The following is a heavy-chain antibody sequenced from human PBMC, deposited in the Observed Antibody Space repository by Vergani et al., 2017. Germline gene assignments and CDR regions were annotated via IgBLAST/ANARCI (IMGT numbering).Heavy chain of an antibody. J-gene: IGHJ6*02. CDR2: ISWDGGST. Sequence: EVQLVESGGVVVQPGGSLRLSCAASGFTFDDYTMHWVRQAPGKGLEWVSLISWDGGSTYYADSVKGRFTVSRDNAKNSLYLHMNSLRAEDTGLYYCARDSKIPVAATLVGIDVWGQGTRVTVSS. CDR3: ARDSKIPVAATLVGIDV. CDR1: GFTFDDYT. V-gene: IGHV3-43*01. D-gene: IGHD4-23*01.